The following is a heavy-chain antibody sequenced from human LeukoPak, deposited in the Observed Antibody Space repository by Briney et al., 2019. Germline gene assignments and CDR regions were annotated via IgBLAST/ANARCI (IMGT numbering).Heavy chain of an antibody. CDR3: AKPAGVYCSSTSCYFDY. Sequence: GGSLRLSCAASGFTFDDYTMHWVRQAPGKGLEWVSLISWDGGSAYYADSVKGRFTISRDNSKNSLYLQMNSLRTEDTALYYCAKPAGVYCSSTSCYFDYWGQGTLVTVSS. V-gene: IGHV3-43*01. CDR2: ISWDGGSA. CDR1: GFTFDDYT. J-gene: IGHJ4*02. D-gene: IGHD2-2*01.